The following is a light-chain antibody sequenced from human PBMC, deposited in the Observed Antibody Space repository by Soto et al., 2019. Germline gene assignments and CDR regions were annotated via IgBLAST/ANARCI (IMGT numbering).Light chain of an antibody. CDR1: QGISSA. CDR3: QLFNSYPLGFT. Sequence: AIQLTQSPSSLSASVGDRVTITCRASQGISSALAWYQQKPGKAPKLLIYDASTLESGVPSRFTGSGSGTYFTLTISSLQPEDFATYYCQLFNSYPLGFTFGSGTKVDIK. V-gene: IGKV1-13*02. CDR2: DAS. J-gene: IGKJ3*01.